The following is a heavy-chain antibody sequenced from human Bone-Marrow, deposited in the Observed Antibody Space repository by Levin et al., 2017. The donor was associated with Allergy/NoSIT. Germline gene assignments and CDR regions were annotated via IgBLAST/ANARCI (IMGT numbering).Heavy chain of an antibody. CDR2: IFYSGRT. Sequence: GSLRLSCTVSGGSIIGYHWNWIRQPPGKGLEWIGNIFYSGRTKYSPSLESRVTMSVDTSNDQFSLNLTSVTAADTAVYYCARDVRGIGTSRAWVGQFGGFDYWGQGALVTVSS. D-gene: IGHD3-16*01. J-gene: IGHJ4*02. CDR3: ARDVRGIGTSRAWVGQFGGFDY. V-gene: IGHV4-59*01. CDR1: GGSIIGYH.